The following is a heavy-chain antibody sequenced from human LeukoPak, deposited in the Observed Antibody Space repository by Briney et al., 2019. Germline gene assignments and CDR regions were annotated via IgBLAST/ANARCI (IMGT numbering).Heavy chain of an antibody. CDR2: IGTAGDT. CDR3: ARGKYSSSWFFDY. Sequence: PGGSLRLSCAASGFTFSSYDVHWVRQATGKGLEWVSAIGTAGDTYYPGSVKGRFTISRENAKNSLYLQMNSLRAGDTAVYYCARGKYSSSWFFDYWGQGTLVTVSS. D-gene: IGHD6-13*01. J-gene: IGHJ4*02. V-gene: IGHV3-13*01. CDR1: GFTFSSYD.